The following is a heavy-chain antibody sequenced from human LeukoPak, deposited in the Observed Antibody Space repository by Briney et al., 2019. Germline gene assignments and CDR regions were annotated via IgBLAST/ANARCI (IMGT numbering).Heavy chain of an antibody. CDR1: GFTFSSYA. J-gene: IGHJ4*02. V-gene: IGHV3-23*01. CDR3: AKGYDILTGYYLTPNSYYFDY. CDR2: ISGSGGST. D-gene: IGHD3-9*01. Sequence: GGSLRLSCAASGFTFSSYAMSWVRQAPGKGLEWVSAISGSGGSTYYADSVKGRFTISRDNSKNTLYLQMNSLRAEDTAAYYCAKGYDILTGYYLTPNSYYFDYWGQGTLVTVSS.